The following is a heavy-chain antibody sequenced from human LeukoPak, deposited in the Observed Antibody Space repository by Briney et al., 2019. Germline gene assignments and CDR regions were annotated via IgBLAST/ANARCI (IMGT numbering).Heavy chain of an antibody. V-gene: IGHV3-23*01. Sequence: PGGSLRLSCAASGFTFSNAWMSWVRQAPGKGLQWVSAISGSGGSTYYADSVKGRFTISRDNSKNTLSLQMNSLRAEDTAVYYCAKDTTWIQLWLNWGQGTLVTVSS. CDR1: GFTFSNAW. D-gene: IGHD5-18*01. CDR3: AKDTTWIQLWLN. J-gene: IGHJ4*02. CDR2: ISGSGGST.